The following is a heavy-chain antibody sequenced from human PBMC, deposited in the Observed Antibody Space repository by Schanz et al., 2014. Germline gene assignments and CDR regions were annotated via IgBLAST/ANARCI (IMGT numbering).Heavy chain of an antibody. J-gene: IGHJ4*02. Sequence: GQLAESGGGLVQPGGSLRLSCAVSGFTVSSNHMSWIRQAPGKGLEWVSDISSGSSYANYADSVKGRFTISRDNAKNSLYLQMNSLRAEDTAVYYCARANYRRKINFDYWGRGTLVTVSS. D-gene: IGHD3-10*01. V-gene: IGHV3-11*06. CDR1: GFTVSSNH. CDR3: ARANYRRKINFDY. CDR2: ISSGSSYA.